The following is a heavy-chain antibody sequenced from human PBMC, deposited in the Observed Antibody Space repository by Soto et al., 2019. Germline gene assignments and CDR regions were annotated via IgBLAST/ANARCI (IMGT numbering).Heavy chain of an antibody. CDR2: ISYDGSNK. V-gene: IGHV3-30*18. Sequence: GGSLRLSCAASGFTFSSYGMHWVRQAPGKGLEWVAVISYDGSNKYYADSVKGRFTISRDNSKNTLYLQMNSLRAEDTAVYYCAKVGYCSSTRCYKRGERRQPYGMDVWGQGTTVTVSS. CDR3: AKVGYCSSTRCYKRGERRQPYGMDV. J-gene: IGHJ6*02. CDR1: GFTFSSYG. D-gene: IGHD2-2*02.